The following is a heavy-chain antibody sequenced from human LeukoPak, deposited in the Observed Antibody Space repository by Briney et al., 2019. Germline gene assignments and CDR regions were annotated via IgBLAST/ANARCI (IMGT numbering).Heavy chain of an antibody. CDR3: ARVPLHDSSGHYYPH. V-gene: IGHV1-3*01. J-gene: IGHJ1*01. CDR2: INGGNGNA. CDR1: GYTFTNYG. D-gene: IGHD3-22*01. Sequence: ASVKVPCKTSGYTFTNYGMHWVRQAPGQRLEWMGWINGGNGNAKYSQNLQGRVTIIRDTSASTAYMELSSLRSEDTAVYYCARVPLHDSSGHYYPHWGQGTLVTVSS.